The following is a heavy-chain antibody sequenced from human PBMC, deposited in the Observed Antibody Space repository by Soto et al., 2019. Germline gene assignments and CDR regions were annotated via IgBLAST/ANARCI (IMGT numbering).Heavy chain of an antibody. CDR3: AKGGFYSGSYYYFDY. J-gene: IGHJ4*02. V-gene: IGHV3-23*01. CDR2: ISGSGGST. D-gene: IGHD1-26*01. CDR1: GFTFSSYA. Sequence: GGSLRLSCAASGFTFSSYAMSWVRQAPGKGLEWVSAISGSGGSTYYADSVKGRFTISRGNSKNTLYLQMNSLRAEDTAVYYCAKGGFYSGSYYYFDYWGQGTLVTVSS.